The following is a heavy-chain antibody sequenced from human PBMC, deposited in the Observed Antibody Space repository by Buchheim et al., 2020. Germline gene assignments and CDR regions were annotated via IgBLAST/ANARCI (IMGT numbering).Heavy chain of an antibody. D-gene: IGHD2-2*02. V-gene: IGHV1-8*01. CDR1: GYTFTSYE. CDR3: ARYCSSTSCYSTGAFDY. Sequence: QVQLVQSGAEVKKPGASVKVSCKASGYTFTSYEINWVRQATGQGLEWMGWISPNSGNTGYAQKFQGRVTMTGNTSISTAYMELSSLRSEDTAVYYCARYCSSTSCYSTGAFDYWGQGTL. CDR2: ISPNSGNT. J-gene: IGHJ4*02.